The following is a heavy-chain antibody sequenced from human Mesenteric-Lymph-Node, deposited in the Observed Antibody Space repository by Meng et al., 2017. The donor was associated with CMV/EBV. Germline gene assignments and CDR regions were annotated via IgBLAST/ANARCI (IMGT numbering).Heavy chain of an antibody. CDR3: ARNSGRALCDY. D-gene: IGHD1-26*01. Sequence: GGSLRLSCAASGFTFSSHWMHWVRQAPGKGLVWVSRINGDGLNTTYADSVKGRFTISRDNAKNSLSLEMNSLRAEDTAVYYCARNSGRALCDYWGQGTLVTVSS. CDR1: GFTFSSHW. J-gene: IGHJ4*02. V-gene: IGHV3-74*01. CDR2: INGDGLNT.